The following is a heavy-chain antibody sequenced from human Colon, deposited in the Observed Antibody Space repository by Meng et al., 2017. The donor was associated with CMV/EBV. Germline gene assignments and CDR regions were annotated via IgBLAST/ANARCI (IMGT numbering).Heavy chain of an antibody. Sequence: LSCAADGFTFSNYWMHWVRQAPGKGLVWVSRINTDGTGTYYADSVKGRFTISRDNAKNTLYLQMNSLRPEDTAVYYCATAMAGVADYWGPGTLVTVSS. V-gene: IGHV3-74*01. CDR3: ATAMAGVADY. D-gene: IGHD6-19*01. CDR2: INTDGTGT. CDR1: GFTFSNYW. J-gene: IGHJ4*02.